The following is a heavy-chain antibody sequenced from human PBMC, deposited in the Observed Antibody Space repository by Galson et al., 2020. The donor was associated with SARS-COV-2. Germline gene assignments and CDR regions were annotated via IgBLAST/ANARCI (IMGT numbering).Heavy chain of an antibody. CDR2: IYTSGST. Sequence: SETLSLTCTVSGGSISSGNYWTSTRQPAGQGREWIGRIYTSGSTNYNPSLKSRVTISVDTSKNQLSLKVNSVTAADTAVYYCARGAATAYYWGQGALVTVSS. CDR1: GGSISSGNY. V-gene: IGHV4-61*02. CDR3: ARGAATAYY. D-gene: IGHD6-25*01. J-gene: IGHJ4*02.